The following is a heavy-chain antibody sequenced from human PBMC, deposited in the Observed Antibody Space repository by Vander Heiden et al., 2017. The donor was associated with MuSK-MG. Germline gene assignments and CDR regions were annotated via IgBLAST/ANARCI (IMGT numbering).Heavy chain of an antibody. V-gene: IGHV3-7*01. CDR2: IKQDGSEK. Sequence: EVQLVGSGGGLVQPGGSLRLSCAASGFTFSIYCMSWVRQATGKGLEWVANIKQDGSEKYYVDSVKGRFTISRDNAKNSLYLQMNSLRAEDTAVYYCARDPIGGGDYWGQGTLVTVS. D-gene: IGHD1-26*01. J-gene: IGHJ4*02. CDR1: GFTFSIYC. CDR3: ARDPIGGGDY.